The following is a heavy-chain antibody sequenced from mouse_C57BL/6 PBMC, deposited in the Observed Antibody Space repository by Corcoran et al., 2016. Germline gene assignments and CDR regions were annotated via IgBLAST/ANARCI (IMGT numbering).Heavy chain of an antibody. Sequence: EVQLQQSGPELVKPGASVKISCKASGYTFTDYYMNWVKQSHGKSLEWIGDINPNNGGTSYNQKFKGKATLTVDKSSSTAYMELRSLTSEDSAVYYCAREGYDGTSDAMDYWGQGTSVTVSS. D-gene: IGHD2-3*01. CDR2: INPNNGGT. V-gene: IGHV1-26*01. CDR3: AREGYDGTSDAMDY. CDR1: GYTFTDYY. J-gene: IGHJ4*01.